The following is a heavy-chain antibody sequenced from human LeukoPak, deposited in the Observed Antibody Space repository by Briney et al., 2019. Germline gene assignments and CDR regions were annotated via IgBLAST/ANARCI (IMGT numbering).Heavy chain of an antibody. D-gene: IGHD2-15*01. V-gene: IGHV1-18*01. CDR2: ISAYNGNT. J-gene: IGHJ4*02. CDR3: ARDEGYCSGGSCYHPYYFDY. Sequence: GASVKVSCKASGYTFTSYGISWVRQAPGQGLEWMGWISAYNGNTNYAQKLQGRVTMTTDTSTSTAYMELRSLRSGDTAVYYCARDEGYCSGGSCYHPYYFDYWGQGTLVTVSS. CDR1: GYTFTSYG.